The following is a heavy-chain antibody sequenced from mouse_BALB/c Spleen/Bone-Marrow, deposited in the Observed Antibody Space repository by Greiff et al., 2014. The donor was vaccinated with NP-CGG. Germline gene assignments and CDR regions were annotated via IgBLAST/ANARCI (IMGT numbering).Heavy chain of an antibody. J-gene: IGHJ2*01. CDR3: ARRRSLDY. V-gene: IGHV1-63*02. CDR1: GYAFTNYR. CDR2: IYPGSGNT. Sequence: QVHVKQSGAELVRPGTSVKISCKASGYAFTNYRLGWVKQRPGHGLEWIGDIYPGSGNTYYTEKFKGKATLTADTSSSTAYMQLSSLTSEDAAVYFCARRRSLDYWGQGTILTVSS.